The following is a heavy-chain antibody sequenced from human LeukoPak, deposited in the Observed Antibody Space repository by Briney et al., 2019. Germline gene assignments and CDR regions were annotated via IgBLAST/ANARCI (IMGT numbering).Heavy chain of an antibody. CDR1: GYTFTSYA. Sequence: ASVKVSCKASGYTFTSYAMNWVRQAPGQGLEWMGWINTNTGNPTYAQGFTGRFVFSLDTSVSTAYLQISSLKAEDTAVYYCARGTMVRGVIMVTFSRFDPWGQGTLVTVSS. D-gene: IGHD3-10*01. V-gene: IGHV7-4-1*02. CDR2: INTNTGNP. J-gene: IGHJ5*02. CDR3: ARGTMVRGVIMVTFSRFDP.